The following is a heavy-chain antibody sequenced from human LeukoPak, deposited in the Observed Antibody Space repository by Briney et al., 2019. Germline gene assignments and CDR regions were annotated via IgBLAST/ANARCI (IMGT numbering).Heavy chain of an antibody. Sequence: PSETLSLTCTVSGGSISSNSYYWGWIRQPPGKGLEWIGSIFYGGSTYSNPSLKRRVTISVDTSKNQFSLKLSSVTAADTAVYYCARKRFGPKGWFDPWGQGTLVTVSS. D-gene: IGHD3-10*01. CDR3: ARKRFGPKGWFDP. CDR2: IFYGGST. J-gene: IGHJ5*02. V-gene: IGHV4-39*07. CDR1: GGSISSNSYY.